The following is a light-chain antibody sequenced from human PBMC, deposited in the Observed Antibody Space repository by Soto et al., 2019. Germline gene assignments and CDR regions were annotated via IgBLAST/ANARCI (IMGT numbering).Light chain of an antibody. CDR1: SRDVGSYNL. CDR2: EDN. V-gene: IGLV2-23*01. CDR3: CSYARTSTYV. Sequence: QRVRNRAVSVSWVAREGLRIFHQGNSRDVGSYNLVSWYQQHPGKAPKLMIYEDNKRPSGVSNRFSVSKSGYTASLTISGLQAEDEADYYCCSYARTSTYVFGSGTKVTVL. J-gene: IGLJ1*01.